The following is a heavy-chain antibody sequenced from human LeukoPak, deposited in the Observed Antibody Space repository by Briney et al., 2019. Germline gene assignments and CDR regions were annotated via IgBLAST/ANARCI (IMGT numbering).Heavy chain of an antibody. CDR3: TTDGGIGPRPIFDY. J-gene: IGHJ4*02. CDR2: IKSRSDGGPT. V-gene: IGHV3-15*01. Sequence: GGSLRLSCAASGFNVTYAWLSWVRQTPGKGLEWIGRIKSRSDGGPTDYAESVKGRFSISRDDSKNTMFLQLNSLKIEDTAIYYCTTDGGIGPRPIFDYWGQGSLVTVSS. CDR1: GFNVTYAW. D-gene: IGHD6-6*01.